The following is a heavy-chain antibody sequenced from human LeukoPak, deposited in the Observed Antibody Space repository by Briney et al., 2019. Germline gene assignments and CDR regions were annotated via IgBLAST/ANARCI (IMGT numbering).Heavy chain of an antibody. V-gene: IGHV1-58*01. Sequence: ASVKVSCKASGFTFTSSAVQWVRQARGQRLEWIGWIVVGSGNTNYAQKFQERVTITRDMSTSTAYMELSSLRSEDTAVYYCARALRGYSYGPLDYWGQGTLVTVSS. CDR1: GFTFTSSA. D-gene: IGHD5-18*01. CDR3: ARALRGYSYGPLDY. CDR2: IVVGSGNT. J-gene: IGHJ4*02.